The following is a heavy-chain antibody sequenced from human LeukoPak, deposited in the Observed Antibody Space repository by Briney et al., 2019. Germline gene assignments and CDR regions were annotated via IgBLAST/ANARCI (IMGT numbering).Heavy chain of an antibody. V-gene: IGHV4-34*01. CDR1: GGSFSGYY. CDR2: INHSGST. D-gene: IGHD6-13*01. CDR3: ARQTTSSWYLNRAYMDV. Sequence: PSETLSLTCAVYGGSFSGYYWSWIRQPPGKGLEWIGEINHSGSTNYNPSLKSRVTISVDTSKNQFSLKLSSVTAADTAVYYCARQTTSSWYLNRAYMDVWGKGTTVTVSS. J-gene: IGHJ6*03.